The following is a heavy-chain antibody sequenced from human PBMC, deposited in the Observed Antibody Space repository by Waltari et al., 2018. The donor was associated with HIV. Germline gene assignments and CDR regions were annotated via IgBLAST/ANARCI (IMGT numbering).Heavy chain of an antibody. CDR1: GFTFSRYS. Sequence: EVQLVESGGGLVQPGGSLRLSCAASGFTFSRYSMNWVRQAPEKGLEWVSYISSSSSTIYSADSVKGRFTISRDNAKNSRYLQMNSLRAEDTAVYYCARSKYSSSSGFDLWGRGTLVTVSS. V-gene: IGHV3-48*01. D-gene: IGHD6-6*01. J-gene: IGHJ2*01. CDR3: ARSKYSSSSGFDL. CDR2: ISSSSSTI.